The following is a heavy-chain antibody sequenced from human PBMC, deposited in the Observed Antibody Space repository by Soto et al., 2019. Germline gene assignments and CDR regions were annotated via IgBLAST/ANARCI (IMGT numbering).Heavy chain of an antibody. J-gene: IGHJ4*02. CDR3: ARKDYYGSGSYHFDY. CDR2: INAANGDT. CDR1: GYTFSTFP. Sequence: ASVKVSCKASGYTFSTFPVHWVRQAPGQNLEWMGWINAANGDTGYSQNFQGRVTITRDTTASTAYMESSGLRSEDTAVYYCARKDYYGSGSYHFDYWGQGTLVTVS. D-gene: IGHD3-10*01. V-gene: IGHV1-3*01.